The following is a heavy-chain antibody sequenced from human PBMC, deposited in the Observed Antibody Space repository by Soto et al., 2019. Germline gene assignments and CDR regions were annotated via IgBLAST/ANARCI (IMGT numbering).Heavy chain of an antibody. Sequence: QVQLQESGPGLVKPSETLSLTCTVSGGSVSSGNYDWSWIRQPPGKGLEWIGFIYYTGSTSYNPSLKSRVTISMDTSKNQFSLKLTSVTAADTAVYYCASALYCSGGSCSFDPWGQGTLVTVSS. CDR1: GGSVSSGNYD. CDR3: ASALYCSGGSCSFDP. CDR2: IYYTGST. V-gene: IGHV4-61*01. D-gene: IGHD2-15*01. J-gene: IGHJ5*02.